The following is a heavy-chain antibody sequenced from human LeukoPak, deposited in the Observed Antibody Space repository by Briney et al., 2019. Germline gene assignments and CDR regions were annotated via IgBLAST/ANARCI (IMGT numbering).Heavy chain of an antibody. CDR2: ISAYNGNT. J-gene: IGHJ4*02. Sequence: GASVKVSCKASGYSFTSYAINWVRQAPGQGLEWIGWISAYNGNTNYAQKLQGRVTLTTDRSTSTAYMDLRSLRSDDTAVYYCARDRASEGATFGPDYWGQGTLVTVSS. CDR1: GYSFTSYA. D-gene: IGHD1-26*01. CDR3: ARDRASEGATFGPDY. V-gene: IGHV1-18*01.